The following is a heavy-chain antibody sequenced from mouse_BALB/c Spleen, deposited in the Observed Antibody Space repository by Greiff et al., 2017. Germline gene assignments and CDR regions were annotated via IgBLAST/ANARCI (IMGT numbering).Heavy chain of an antibody. V-gene: IGHV1S29*02. D-gene: IGHD3-3*01. CDR2: IYPYNGGT. CDR3: ARGTGLFAY. Sequence: VHVKQSGPELVKPGASVKISCKASGYTFTDYNMHWVKQSHGKSLEWIGYIYPYNGGTGYNQKFKSKATLTVDNSSSTAYMELRSLTSEDSAVYYCARGTGLFAYWGQGTLVTVSA. J-gene: IGHJ3*01. CDR1: GYTFTDYN.